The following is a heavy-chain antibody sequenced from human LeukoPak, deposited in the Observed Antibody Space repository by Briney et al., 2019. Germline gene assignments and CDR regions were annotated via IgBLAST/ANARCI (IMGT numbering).Heavy chain of an antibody. CDR3: AGDSSGYQGNFDY. Sequence: PSQTLSLTCTVSGGSISSGSYYWSWIPQPAGKGLEWIGRIYTSGSTNYNPSLKSRVTISVDTSKNQFSLKLSSVTAADTAVYYCAGDSSGYQGNFDYWGQGTLVTVSS. D-gene: IGHD3-22*01. V-gene: IGHV4-61*02. J-gene: IGHJ4*02. CDR1: GGSISSGSYY. CDR2: IYTSGST.